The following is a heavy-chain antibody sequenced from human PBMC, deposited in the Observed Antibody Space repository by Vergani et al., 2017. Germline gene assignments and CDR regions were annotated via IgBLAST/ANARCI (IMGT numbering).Heavy chain of an antibody. CDR2: IYHSGST. CDR1: GYSISSGYY. Sequence: QVQLQESGPGLVKPSETLSLTCAVSGYSISSGYYWGWIRQPPGKGLEWIGNIYHSGSTYYNPSLKSRVTISVDTSKNQFSLRLNSLTAADTAVYYCARASGMTTVTPFDYWGQGTLVTVSS. V-gene: IGHV4-38-2*01. J-gene: IGHJ4*02. CDR3: ARASGMTTVTPFDY. D-gene: IGHD4-11*01.